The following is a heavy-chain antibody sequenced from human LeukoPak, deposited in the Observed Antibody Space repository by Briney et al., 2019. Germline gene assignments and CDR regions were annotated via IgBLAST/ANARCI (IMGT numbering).Heavy chain of an antibody. CDR1: GFTFSSYG. V-gene: IGHV3-23*01. CDR2: ISGSGGST. D-gene: IGHD3-10*01. J-gene: IGHJ4*02. CDR3: AKDQEADLSGTFDY. Sequence: GGSLRLSCAASGFTFSSYGMSWVCQAPGKGLEWGSAISGSGGSTSYADSVKGRFTIYRANSKNTLYLHRNSLRAQARAVYYCAKDQEADLSGTFDYWGQGTLVTVSS.